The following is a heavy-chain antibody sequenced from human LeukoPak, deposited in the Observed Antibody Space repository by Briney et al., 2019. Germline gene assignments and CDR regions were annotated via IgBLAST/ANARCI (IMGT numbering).Heavy chain of an antibody. CDR2: IKQDGSEK. Sequence: GESLKISCKGSGYSFTSYWMSWVRQAPGKGLEWVANIKQDGSEKYYVDSVKGRFTISRDNAKNSLYLQMNSLRAEDTAVYYCAREPPGIAAAAPGDYWGQGTLVTVSS. CDR1: GYSFTSYW. CDR3: AREPPGIAAAAPGDY. D-gene: IGHD6-13*01. J-gene: IGHJ4*02. V-gene: IGHV3-7*03.